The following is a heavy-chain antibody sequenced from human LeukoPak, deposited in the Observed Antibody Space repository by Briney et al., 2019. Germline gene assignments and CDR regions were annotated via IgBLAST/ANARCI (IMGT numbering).Heavy chain of an antibody. CDR1: GYTFTSYD. CDR2: MNPNSGNT. V-gene: IGHV1-8*02. CDR3: AREPSSGWYAGRGAFDI. J-gene: IGHJ3*02. Sequence: GASVKVSCKASGYTFTSYDINWVRQATGQGLEWMGWMNPNSGNTGYAQKFQGRVTMTRNTSISTAYMELSSLRPEDTAVYYCAREPSSGWYAGRGAFDIWGQGIMVTVSS. D-gene: IGHD6-19*01.